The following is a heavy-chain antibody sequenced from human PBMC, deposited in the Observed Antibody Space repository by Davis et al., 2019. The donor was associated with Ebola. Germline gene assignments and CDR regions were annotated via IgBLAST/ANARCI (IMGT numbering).Heavy chain of an antibody. Sequence: ASVKVSCKASGYTFTGYYMHWVRQAPGQGLEWMGWINPNSGGTNYAQKFQGRVTMTSDTSIITAYMGLSRLRSDDTAGYYCAGGDGDFWGQGTLVTVSS. CDR2: INPNSGGT. CDR1: GYTFTGYY. V-gene: IGHV1-2*02. J-gene: IGHJ4*02. CDR3: AGGDGDF.